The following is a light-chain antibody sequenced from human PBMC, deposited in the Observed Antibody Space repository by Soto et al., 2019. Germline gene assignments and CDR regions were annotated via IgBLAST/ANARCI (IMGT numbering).Light chain of an antibody. V-gene: IGLV3-21*04. J-gene: IGLJ2*01. CDR1: NIGTKS. CDR2: YDS. CDR3: QVWDRSSDHRVL. Sequence: SYELTQPPSVSVAAGKTARISCERNNIGTKSVHWYQQKPGQAPVLVIYYDSARPSGIPERFSGSNAGNTATLTISTVEAGDEADYYCQVWDRSSDHRVLFGGGTKVTVL.